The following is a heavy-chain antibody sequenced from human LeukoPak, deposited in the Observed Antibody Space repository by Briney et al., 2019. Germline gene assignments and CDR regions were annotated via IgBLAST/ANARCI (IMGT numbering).Heavy chain of an antibody. CDR2: ISGSGGST. D-gene: IGHD3-10*01. V-gene: IGHV3-23*01. CDR3: AKARTMARGVVFDY. Sequence: AGGSLRLSCAASGFTFSSYAMSWVRQAPGKGLEWVSAISGSGGSTYYADSVKGRFTISRDNSKNTLYLQMNSLRAADTAVYYCAKARTMARGVVFDYWGQGTLVTVSS. CDR1: GFTFSSYA. J-gene: IGHJ4*02.